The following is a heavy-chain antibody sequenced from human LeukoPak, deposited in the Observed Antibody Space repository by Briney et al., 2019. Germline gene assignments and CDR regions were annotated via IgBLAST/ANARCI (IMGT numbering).Heavy chain of an antibody. J-gene: IGHJ6*03. V-gene: IGHV3-7*01. CDR1: GFTFSSYW. Sequence: GGSLRLSCAASGFTFSSYWMSWVRQAPGKGLEWVANIKQDGSEKYYVDSVKGRFTISRDNAKNSLYLQMNSLRAEDMAVYYCARDGLLRGYSGYEKSYYYCYMDVWGKGTTVTISS. D-gene: IGHD5-12*01. CDR2: IKQDGSEK. CDR3: ARDGLLRGYSGYEKSYYYCYMDV.